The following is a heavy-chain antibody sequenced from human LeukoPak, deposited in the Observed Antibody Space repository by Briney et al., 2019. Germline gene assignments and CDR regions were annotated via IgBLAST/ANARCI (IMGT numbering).Heavy chain of an antibody. V-gene: IGHV3-30*04. Sequence: GGSLRLSCAASGFTFSSYAMHWVRQAPGKGLEWVAVISYDGSNKYYADSVKGRFTISRDNSKSTLYLQMNSLRAEDTAVYYCARDAHDYGDLAGAFDIWGQGTMVTVSS. CDR3: ARDAHDYGDLAGAFDI. CDR2: ISYDGSNK. D-gene: IGHD4-17*01. J-gene: IGHJ3*02. CDR1: GFTFSSYA.